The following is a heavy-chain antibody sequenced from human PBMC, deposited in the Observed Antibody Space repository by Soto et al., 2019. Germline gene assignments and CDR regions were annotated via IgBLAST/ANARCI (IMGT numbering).Heavy chain of an antibody. CDR1: GGSISSGGYY. J-gene: IGHJ4*02. Sequence: SETLSLTCTVSGGSISSGGYYWSWIRQHPGKGLEWIGYIYYSGSTYYNPSLKSRVTISVDTSKNQFSLKLSSVTAADTAVYYCARLFGGPGSWSRRFDYWGQGTLVTVSS. CDR2: IYYSGST. V-gene: IGHV4-31*03. D-gene: IGHD6-13*01. CDR3: ARLFGGPGSWSRRFDY.